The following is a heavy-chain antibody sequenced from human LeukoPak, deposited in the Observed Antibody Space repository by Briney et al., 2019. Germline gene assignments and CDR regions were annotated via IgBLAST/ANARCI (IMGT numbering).Heavy chain of an antibody. D-gene: IGHD1-1*01. V-gene: IGHV4-59*01. Sequence: SETLSLTCTVSGGSIIGYDWSWIRQPPGKGLEWIGYIYSTGITDYNPSLKSRVSISIDTSKNQFSLKVNSVTTADTAVYFCARGGHDGWFDPWGQGTLVTVSS. CDR3: ARGGHDGWFDP. J-gene: IGHJ5*02. CDR2: IYSTGIT. CDR1: GGSIIGYD.